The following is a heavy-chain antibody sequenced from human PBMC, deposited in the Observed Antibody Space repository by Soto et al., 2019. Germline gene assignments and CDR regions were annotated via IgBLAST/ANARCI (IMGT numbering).Heavy chain of an antibody. CDR1: GFTFSSYC. J-gene: IGHJ4*02. Sequence: HPGGSLRLTCAASGFTFSSYCMHWVRQAPGKGLEWVAGISYDGSNRYYASSVKSRLTISKDNSETALYLPMYSLRAEDTAMDYCATHALVSCYFDYWGQGALVTVSS. CDR2: ISYDGSNR. D-gene: IGHD2-8*01. V-gene: IGHV3-30*03. CDR3: ATHALVSCYFDY.